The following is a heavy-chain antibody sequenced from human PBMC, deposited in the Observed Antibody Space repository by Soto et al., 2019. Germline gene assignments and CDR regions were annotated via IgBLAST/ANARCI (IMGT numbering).Heavy chain of an antibody. D-gene: IGHD2-2*01. V-gene: IGHV4-31*03. CDR1: GGSISSGGYY. CDR3: ARARVPAAFIDY. CDR2: INHSGST. Sequence: SETLSLTCTVSGGSISSGGYYWSWIRQHPGKGLEWIGYINHSGSTYYNPSLKSRVTISVDTSKNQFSLKLSSVTAADTAVYYCARARVPAAFIDYWGQGTLVTVSS. J-gene: IGHJ4*02.